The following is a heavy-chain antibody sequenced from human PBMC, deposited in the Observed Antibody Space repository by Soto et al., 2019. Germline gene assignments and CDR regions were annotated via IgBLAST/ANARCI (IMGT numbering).Heavy chain of an antibody. CDR3: ARDQLPADTGYYGMDV. V-gene: IGHV1-69*01. J-gene: IGHJ6*02. Sequence: QVQLVQSGAEVKKPGSSVKVSCKASGGTFSSYAISWVRQAPGQGLEWMGGIIPIFGTANYAQKFQGRVTITADESTSTAYMELSSPRSEDTAVYYCARDQLPADTGYYGMDVWGQGTTVTVSS. CDR1: GGTFSSYA. D-gene: IGHD2-8*02. CDR2: IIPIFGTA.